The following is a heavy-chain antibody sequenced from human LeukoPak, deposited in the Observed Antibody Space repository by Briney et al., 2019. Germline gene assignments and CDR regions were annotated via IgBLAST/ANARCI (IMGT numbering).Heavy chain of an antibody. D-gene: IGHD1-7*01. CDR1: GGSIRNYY. CDR2: IYYSGST. CDR3: ARRDLITGTTDY. V-gene: IGHV4-59*01. Sequence: SETLSLTCTVSGGSIRNYYWSWIRQPPGKGLEWIGYIYYSGSTNYNPSLKSRVTISVDTSKNQFSLKLSSVTAADTAVYYCARRDLITGTTDYWGQGILVTASS. J-gene: IGHJ4*02.